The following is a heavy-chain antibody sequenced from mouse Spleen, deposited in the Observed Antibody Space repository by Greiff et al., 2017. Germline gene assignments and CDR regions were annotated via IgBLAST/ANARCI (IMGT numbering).Heavy chain of an antibody. Sequence: VQLQQPGAELVRPGTSVKLSCKASGYTFTSYWMHWVKQRPGQGLEWIGVIDPSDSYTNYNQKFKGKATLTVDTSSSTAYMQLSSLTSEDSAVYYCAGEGGGYWGQGTTLTVSS. V-gene: IGHV1-59*01. CDR3: AGEGGGY. CDR2: IDPSDSYT. J-gene: IGHJ2*01. CDR1: GYTFTSYW.